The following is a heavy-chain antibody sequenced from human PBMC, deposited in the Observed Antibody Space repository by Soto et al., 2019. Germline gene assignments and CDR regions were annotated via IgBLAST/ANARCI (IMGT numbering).Heavy chain of an antibody. J-gene: IGHJ4*02. V-gene: IGHV1-69*13. CDR1: GGTFSSYA. D-gene: IGHD4-17*01. Sequence: GASVKVSCKASGGTFSSYAISWVRQAPGQGLEWMGGIIPIFGTANYAQKFQGRVTITADESTSTAYMELSSLRSEDTAVYYCARAPTTATTAWYFDYWGQGTLVTVSS. CDR3: ARAPTTATTAWYFDY. CDR2: IIPIFGTA.